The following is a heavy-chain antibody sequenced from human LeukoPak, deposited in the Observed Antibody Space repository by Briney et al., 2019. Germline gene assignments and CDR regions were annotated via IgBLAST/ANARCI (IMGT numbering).Heavy chain of an antibody. V-gene: IGHV3-66*01. CDR2: IYSGGSGGNT. CDR3: ATRARPGYYYGMDV. D-gene: IGHD6-6*01. J-gene: IGHJ6*02. Sequence: PGGSLRLSCAASGLXVSNNFISWARQGPGKGLEWLSIIYSGGSGGNTYYGDSVKGRFTISRDNSKNTLYLQMNSLRAEDTAVYYCATRARPGYYYGMDVWGQGTTVTVSS. CDR1: GLXVSNNF.